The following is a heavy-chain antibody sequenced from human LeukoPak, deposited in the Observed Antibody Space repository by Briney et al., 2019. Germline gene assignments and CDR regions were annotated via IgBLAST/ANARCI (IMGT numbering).Heavy chain of an antibody. Sequence: SETLSLTCTVSGGSISSYYWSWIRQPPGKGLEWIGYIYYSGSTNYNPSLKSRVTISVDTSKNQFSLKLSSVTAADTAVYYCVVAGDLHYFDYWGQGTLVTVSS. J-gene: IGHJ4*02. CDR3: VVAGDLHYFDY. D-gene: IGHD6-19*01. V-gene: IGHV4-59*12. CDR1: GGSISSYY. CDR2: IYYSGST.